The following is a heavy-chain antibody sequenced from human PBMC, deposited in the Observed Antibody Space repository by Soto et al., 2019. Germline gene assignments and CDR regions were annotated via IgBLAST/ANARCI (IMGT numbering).Heavy chain of an antibody. D-gene: IGHD1-26*01. CDR3: ARGGSYHATVDY. J-gene: IGHJ4*02. Sequence: QVQLVQSGPEVKKPGASVKVSCKVSGYSFTTIGISWVRQAPVQGLEWMGWISAYNGATDYVQKFQGRVTLTTDTSTSTAYMELRSLTSDDTATYYCARGGSYHATVDYWGQGTLVTVSS. CDR2: ISAYNGAT. CDR1: GYSFTTIG. V-gene: IGHV1-18*04.